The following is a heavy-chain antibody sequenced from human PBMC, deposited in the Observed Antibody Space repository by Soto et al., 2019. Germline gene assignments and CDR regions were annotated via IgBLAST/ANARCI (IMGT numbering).Heavy chain of an antibody. CDR1: GFTFDDYA. Sequence: GGSLTLSCAASGFTFDDYAMHWVRHPPGGGREWVSGISWNSGSIGYADSVKGRFTISRDNAKNPLYLQMNSLRAEDTALYYCAKDMGCSSTSCYTGYYYYGMDVWGQGTTVTVSS. D-gene: IGHD2-2*02. J-gene: IGHJ6*02. CDR2: ISWNSGSI. CDR3: AKDMGCSSTSCYTGYYYYGMDV. V-gene: IGHV3-9*01.